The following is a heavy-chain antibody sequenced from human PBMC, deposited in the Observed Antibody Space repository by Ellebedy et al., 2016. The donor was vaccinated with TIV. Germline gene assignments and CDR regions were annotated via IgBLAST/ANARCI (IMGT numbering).Heavy chain of an antibody. Sequence: GESLKISCGASGLTFSTYWMHWVRQAPGKGLVWVSCISGDGSVTRYADSVKGRFTISRDNARNTVYLQMISLRADDTAVYYCARAGGVSGMGFDPWGQGTLVTVSS. V-gene: IGHV3-74*01. CDR3: ARAGGVSGMGFDP. D-gene: IGHD2-8*02. J-gene: IGHJ5*02. CDR1: GLTFSTYW. CDR2: ISGDGSVT.